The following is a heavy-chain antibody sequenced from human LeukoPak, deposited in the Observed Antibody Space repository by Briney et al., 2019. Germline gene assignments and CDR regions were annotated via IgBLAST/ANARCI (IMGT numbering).Heavy chain of an antibody. Sequence: GGSLTLSCAASGFTFSNAWMSWVRQAPGKGLEWVGRIKSKTDGGTTDYAAPVKGRFTISRNDSKNTLYLQMNSLKTEDTAVYYCTRYGSGSYFRGFDILGQGTMVTVSS. D-gene: IGHD3-10*01. CDR3: TRYGSGSYFRGFDI. CDR1: GFTFSNAW. J-gene: IGHJ3*02. CDR2: IKSKTDGGTT. V-gene: IGHV3-15*01.